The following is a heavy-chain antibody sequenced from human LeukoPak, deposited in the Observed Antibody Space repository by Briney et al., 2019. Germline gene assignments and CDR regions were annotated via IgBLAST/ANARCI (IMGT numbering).Heavy chain of an antibody. V-gene: IGHV4-34*01. D-gene: IGHD2-2*02. J-gene: IGHJ4*02. CDR3: ARGTGEYCSSTSCYTFDY. CDR1: GGSVSSDSSS. CDR2: INHSGST. Sequence: SETLSLTCSVSGGSVSSDSSSWSWIRQPPGKGLEWIGEINHSGSTNYNPSLKSRVTISVDTSKNQFSLKLSSVTAADTAVYYCARGTGEYCSSTSCYTFDYWGQGTLVTVSS.